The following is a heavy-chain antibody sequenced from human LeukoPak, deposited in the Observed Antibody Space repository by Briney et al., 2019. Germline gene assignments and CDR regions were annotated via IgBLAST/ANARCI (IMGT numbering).Heavy chain of an antibody. CDR1: GFTFSSYA. Sequence: GGSLRLSCAASGFTFSSYAMSWVRQAPGKGLEWVSAISGSGGSTYYADSVKGRFTISRDNSKNTLYLQMNSLRAEDTAVYYCAQDPLTFGGVIVSNWGQGTLVTVSS. V-gene: IGHV3-23*01. CDR3: AQDPLTFGGVIVSN. CDR2: ISGSGGST. J-gene: IGHJ4*02. D-gene: IGHD3-16*02.